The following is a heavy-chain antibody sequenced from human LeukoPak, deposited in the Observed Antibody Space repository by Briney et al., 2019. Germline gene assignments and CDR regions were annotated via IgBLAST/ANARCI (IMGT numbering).Heavy chain of an antibody. V-gene: IGHV4-39*01. CDR3: ARHILYSGYVSHSDY. D-gene: IGHD5-12*01. CDR1: GGSISSRSYY. J-gene: IGHJ4*02. Sequence: SETLSLTCSVSGGSISSRSYYWGWIRQPPGKGLEWIGSIYYSGSTYYNPSLKSRVTISVDTSKSQFSLKLSSVTAADTAVYYCARHILYSGYVSHSDYWGQGTLVTVSS. CDR2: IYYSGST.